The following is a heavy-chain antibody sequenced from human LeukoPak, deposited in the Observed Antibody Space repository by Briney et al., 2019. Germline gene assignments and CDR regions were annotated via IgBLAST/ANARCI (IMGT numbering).Heavy chain of an antibody. Sequence: SETLSLTCAVYGGSFSGYYWSWIRQPPGKGLDWIGYIYYSGRTKYSPSLKSRVTISVDTSKNQFSLKLSSVTAADTAVYYCARDGYSYGHEYYMDVWGKGTTVTISS. J-gene: IGHJ6*03. V-gene: IGHV4-59*01. D-gene: IGHD5-18*01. CDR3: ARDGYSYGHEYYMDV. CDR2: IYYSGRT. CDR1: GGSFSGYY.